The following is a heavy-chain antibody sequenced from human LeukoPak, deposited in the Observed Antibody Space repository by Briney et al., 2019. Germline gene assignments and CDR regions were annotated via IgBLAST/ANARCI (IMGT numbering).Heavy chain of an antibody. CDR3: ARDPYSSTWSYGMDV. V-gene: IGHV3-23*01. Sequence: GGSLRLSCAASGFDFSNYPMSWVRQAPGKGLEWVSAISDTGANTNYADSVKGRFTISRDNSKNTVSLQMSSLRTEDTAVYYCARDPYSSTWSYGMDVWGQGTTVSVSS. CDR2: ISDTGANT. J-gene: IGHJ6*02. CDR1: GFDFSNYP. D-gene: IGHD6-6*01.